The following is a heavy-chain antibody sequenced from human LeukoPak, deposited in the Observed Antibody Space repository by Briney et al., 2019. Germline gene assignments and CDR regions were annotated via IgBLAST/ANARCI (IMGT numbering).Heavy chain of an antibody. CDR3: ALLAVASDFDY. Sequence: GGSLRLSCAVSGFPFSVYEMNWVRQAPGKGLAWVSNIGSSGAIRHYADSVKGRLSISRDNAENSLFLQMNSLRVEDTGIYYCALLAVASDFDYWGQGALVTVSP. V-gene: IGHV3-48*03. CDR1: GFPFSVYE. J-gene: IGHJ4*02. D-gene: IGHD6-19*01. CDR2: IGSSGAIR.